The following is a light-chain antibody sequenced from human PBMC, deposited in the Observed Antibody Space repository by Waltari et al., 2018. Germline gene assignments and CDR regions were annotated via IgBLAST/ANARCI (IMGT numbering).Light chain of an antibody. V-gene: IGKV3-11*01. CDR1: QTIDNY. Sequence: IVLTQSPATLSLSPGEKATLSCRTSQTIDNYLAWYQQKPGQAPRLLSYDASNRATGIPARFSGSGSGTDFTLTISSLEPEDFATYYCQQRSNWLFGGGTKVEIK. J-gene: IGKJ4*01. CDR2: DAS. CDR3: QQRSNWL.